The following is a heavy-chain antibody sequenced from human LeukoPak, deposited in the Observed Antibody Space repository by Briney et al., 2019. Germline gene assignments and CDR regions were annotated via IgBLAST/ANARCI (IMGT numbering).Heavy chain of an antibody. D-gene: IGHD3-22*01. J-gene: IGHJ6*02. CDR1: GYSFTSYW. CDR3: ARHGYYDSSGDYGYYYYYGMDV. V-gene: IGHV5-51*01. Sequence: GESLKISCKGSGYSFTSYWIGWVRQMPGKGLEWMGIIYPGDSDTRYSPSFQGQVTISADKSISTAYLQWSSLKASDTAMYYCARHGYYDSSGDYGYYYYYGMDVWGLGTTVTVSS. CDR2: IYPGDSDT.